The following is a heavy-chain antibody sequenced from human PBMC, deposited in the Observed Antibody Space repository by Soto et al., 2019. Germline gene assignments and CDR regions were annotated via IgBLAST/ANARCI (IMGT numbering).Heavy chain of an antibody. CDR2: ISYDGSNK. J-gene: IGHJ6*02. CDR1: GFTFSSYA. Sequence: QVQLVESGGGVVQPGRSLRLSCAASGFTFSSYAMHWVRQAPGKGLEWVARISYDGSNKYYADSVKGRFTISRANSKNTLYLQMNSLRPEDTAVYHCARDQGGTTLYYHGMDVWGQGTTVTVSS. D-gene: IGHD1-7*01. CDR3: ARDQGGTTLYYHGMDV. V-gene: IGHV3-30-3*01.